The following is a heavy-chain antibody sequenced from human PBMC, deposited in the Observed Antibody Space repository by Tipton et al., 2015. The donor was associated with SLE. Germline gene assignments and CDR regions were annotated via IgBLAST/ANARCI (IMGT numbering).Heavy chain of an antibody. Sequence: SLRLSCASSGFTFSSYDMHWVRHGTGKGLEWVSAIGTAGDTYYPGSVKGRFTISRENAQHSLSLQMTNLRAGDTAVYYCARGGSDAFDFWGQGTRVTVSS. CDR3: ARGGSDAFDF. D-gene: IGHD3-16*01. CDR1: GFTFSSYD. J-gene: IGHJ3*01. V-gene: IGHV3-13*01. CDR2: IGTAGDT.